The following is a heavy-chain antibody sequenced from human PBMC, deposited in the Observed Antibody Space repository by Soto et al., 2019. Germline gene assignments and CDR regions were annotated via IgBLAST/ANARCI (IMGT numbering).Heavy chain of an antibody. D-gene: IGHD3-3*01. Sequence: EVQLEESGGGLVQPGGSLRLSCATSGFTFTGSWMQWVRQVPGKGPVWVSRVDTYGRNIVYADFVKGRFTTSRDNAKNTLYLHMSDLRAEYSAVYYCTTDYFGVVNHWGQGTLVTVSS. CDR3: TTDYFGVVNH. CDR1: GFTFTGSW. V-gene: IGHV3-74*03. CDR2: VDTYGRNI. J-gene: IGHJ4*02.